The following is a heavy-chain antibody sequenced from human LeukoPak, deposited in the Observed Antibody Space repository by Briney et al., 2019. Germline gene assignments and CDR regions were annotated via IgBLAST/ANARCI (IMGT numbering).Heavy chain of an antibody. V-gene: IGHV4-4*07. CDR2: IYTSGST. J-gene: IGHJ3*02. D-gene: IGHD3-22*01. CDR1: GGSISSYY. CDR3: ARETTSSGYYMCAFDI. Sequence: SETLSLTCTVSGGSISSYYWSWIRQPAGKGLEWIGRIYTSGSTNYNPSLKSRVTMSVDTSKNQFSLKLSSVTAADTAAYYCARETTSSGYYMCAFDIWGQGTMVTVSS.